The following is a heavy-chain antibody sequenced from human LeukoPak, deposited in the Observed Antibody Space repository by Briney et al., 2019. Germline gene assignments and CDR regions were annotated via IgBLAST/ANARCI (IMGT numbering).Heavy chain of an antibody. D-gene: IGHD1-26*01. CDR2: IWYDGSNI. J-gene: IGHJ3*02. Sequence: GRSLRHSCAASGFTFSAYGMHWVRQAPGKGLEWVAVIWYDGSNIYYADSVKGRFTISRDNSKNTLYLQMNSLRAEDTAVYYCARDRVQIRIVGSRDAFDIWGQGTMVTVSS. CDR1: GFTFSAYG. CDR3: ARDRVQIRIVGSRDAFDI. V-gene: IGHV3-33*01.